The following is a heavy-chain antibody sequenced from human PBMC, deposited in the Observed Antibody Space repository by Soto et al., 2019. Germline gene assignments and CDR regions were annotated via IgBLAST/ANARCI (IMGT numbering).Heavy chain of an antibody. J-gene: IGHJ6*02. CDR2: INPNSGGT. CDR1: GYTFTGYY. D-gene: IGHD2-2*02. CDR3: ARGREGIVVVPAAIPDGYYYGMDV. V-gene: IGHV1-2*04. Sequence: ASVKVSCKASGYTFTGYYMHWVRQAPGQGLDWMGWINPNSGGTNYAQKFQGWVTMTRDTSIRTAYMELSRLRSDDTAVYYCARGREGIVVVPAAIPDGYYYGMDVWGQGTTVTVSS.